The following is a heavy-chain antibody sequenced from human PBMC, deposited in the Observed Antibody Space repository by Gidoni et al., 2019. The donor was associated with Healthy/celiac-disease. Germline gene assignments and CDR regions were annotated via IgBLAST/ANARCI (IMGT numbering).Heavy chain of an antibody. CDR1: GFTFSSYG. CDR3: AKDQGEVVPAAPYGMDV. CDR2: ISYDGSNK. D-gene: IGHD2-2*01. Sequence: QVQLVESGGGVVQPGRSLRLSCAASGFTFSSYGMHWVRQAPGKGLEWVAVISYDGSNKYYADSVKGRFTISRDNSKNTLYLQMNSLRAEDTAVYYCAKDQGEVVPAAPYGMDVWGQGTTVTVSS. V-gene: IGHV3-30*18. J-gene: IGHJ6*02.